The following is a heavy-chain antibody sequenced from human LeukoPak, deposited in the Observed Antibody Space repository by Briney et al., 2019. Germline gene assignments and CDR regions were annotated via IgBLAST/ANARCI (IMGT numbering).Heavy chain of an antibody. V-gene: IGHV4-34*01. CDR1: GGSFSGYY. Sequence: SETLSLTCAVYGGSFSGYYWSWIRQPPGKGLEGIGEINHSGSTNYNPSLKSRVTISVDTSKNQFSLKLSSVTAADTAVYYCARGLGGVISFFDYWGQGTLVTVSS. CDR3: ARGLGGVISFFDY. J-gene: IGHJ4*02. CDR2: INHSGST. D-gene: IGHD3-16*02.